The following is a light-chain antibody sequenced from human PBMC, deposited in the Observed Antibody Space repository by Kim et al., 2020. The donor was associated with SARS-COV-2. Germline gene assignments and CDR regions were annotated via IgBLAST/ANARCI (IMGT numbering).Light chain of an antibody. Sequence: SYELTQPHSVSVAPGKTASISCGGNSIGSKSVHWCQQKPGQAPVLVISYDSDRPSGIPERFSGSNSGNTATLTIRRVEAGDEADYYCQVWDSTIDHRVVF. CDR2: YDS. CDR1: SIGSKS. CDR3: QVWDSTIDHRVV. J-gene: IGLJ3*02. V-gene: IGLV3-21*04.